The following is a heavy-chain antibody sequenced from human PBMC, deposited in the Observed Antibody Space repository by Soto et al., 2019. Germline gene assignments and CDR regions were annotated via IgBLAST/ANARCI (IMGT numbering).Heavy chain of an antibody. Sequence: SLRLSCAASGFTFSSYGMHWVRQAPGKGLEWVAVIWYDGSNKYYADSVKGRFTISRGNSKNTLYLQMNSLRAEDTAVYYCARGCSSTSCQWGYYYYGMDVWGQGTTVTVSS. CDR1: GFTFSSYG. V-gene: IGHV3-33*01. J-gene: IGHJ6*02. CDR2: IWYDGSNK. CDR3: ARGCSSTSCQWGYYYYGMDV. D-gene: IGHD2-2*01.